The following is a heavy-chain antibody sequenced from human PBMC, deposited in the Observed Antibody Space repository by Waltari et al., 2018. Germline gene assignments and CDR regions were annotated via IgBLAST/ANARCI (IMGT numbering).Heavy chain of an antibody. D-gene: IGHD3-22*01. J-gene: IGHJ4*02. CDR1: GGTFSSYA. Sequence: QVQLVQSGAEVKKPGSSVKVSCKASGGTFSSYAISWVRQAPGQGLEWMGGIIHIFGTANYAQKFQGRVTITTDESTSTAYMELSSLRSEDTAVYYCAGVYYDSSGYYDYWGQGTLVTVSS. V-gene: IGHV1-69*05. CDR2: IIHIFGTA. CDR3: AGVYYDSSGYYDY.